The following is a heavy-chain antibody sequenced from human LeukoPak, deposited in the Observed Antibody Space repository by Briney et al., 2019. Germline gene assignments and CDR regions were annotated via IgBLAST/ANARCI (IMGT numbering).Heavy chain of an antibody. D-gene: IGHD1-1*01. J-gene: IGHJ6*03. V-gene: IGHV3-48*01. CDR3: ARSQTGTLYYYYYMDV. CDR2: ISSSSSTI. Sequence: GGSLRLSCAASGFTFSSYSMNWVRQAPGKGLEWVSYISSSSSTIYYADSVKGRFTISRDNSKNTLYLQMNSLRAEDTAVYYCARSQTGTLYYYYYMDVWGKGTTVTVSS. CDR1: GFTFSSYS.